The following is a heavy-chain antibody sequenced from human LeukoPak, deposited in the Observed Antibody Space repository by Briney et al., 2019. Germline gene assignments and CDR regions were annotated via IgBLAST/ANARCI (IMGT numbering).Heavy chain of an antibody. V-gene: IGHV3-53*04. CDR1: GFTFSSYA. CDR2: IYSGGST. J-gene: IGHJ4*02. Sequence: PGGSLRLSCAASGFTFSSYAMSWVRQAPGKGLEWVSVIYSGGSTYYADSVKGRFTISRHNSKNTLYLQMNSLRAEDTAVYYCARARYYYDSSGRPGGGCDFDYWGQGTLVTVSS. CDR3: ARARYYYDSSGRPGGGCDFDY. D-gene: IGHD3-22*01.